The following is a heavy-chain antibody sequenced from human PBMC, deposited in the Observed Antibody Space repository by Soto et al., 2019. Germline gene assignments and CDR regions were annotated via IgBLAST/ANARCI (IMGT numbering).Heavy chain of an antibody. CDR2: IYYSGST. Sequence: SETLSLSCTVSGGSISSYYWSWIRQPPGKGLEWIGYIYYSGSTNYNPSLKSRVTISVDTSKNQFSLKLSSATAADTAVYYCARGQVTYYYDSSGPYYYYXMDGWGQGTTVTVSS. J-gene: IGHJ6*02. D-gene: IGHD3-22*01. CDR3: ARGQVTYYYDSSGPYYYYXMDG. V-gene: IGHV4-59*01. CDR1: GGSISSYY.